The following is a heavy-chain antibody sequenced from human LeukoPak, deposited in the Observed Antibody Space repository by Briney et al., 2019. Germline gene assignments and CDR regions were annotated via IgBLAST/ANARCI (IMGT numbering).Heavy chain of an antibody. J-gene: IGHJ4*02. V-gene: IGHV5-51*01. Sequence: GESLKISCKHSEYSFPNYCIGWVRQMPGKGLEWMGIIYPGDSDTRYSPSFQGQVTISADKSISTAYLQWSSLKASDTAMYYCARRYYYDSSGWRYYFDYWGQGTLVTVSS. D-gene: IGHD3-22*01. CDR2: IYPGDSDT. CDR3: ARRYYYDSSGWRYYFDY. CDR1: EYSFPNYC.